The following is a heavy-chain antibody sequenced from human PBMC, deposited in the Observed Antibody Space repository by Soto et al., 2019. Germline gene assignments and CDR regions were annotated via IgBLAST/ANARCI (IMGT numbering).Heavy chain of an antibody. CDR2: IIPIFGTA. Sequence: ASVKVSCKASGGTFSSYAISWVRQAPGQGLEWMGGIIPIFGTANYAQKFQGRVTITADKSTSTAYMELSSLRSGDTAVYYCARGFSQGVVPGDIHGGYYGMDVWGQGTTVTVSS. CDR1: GGTFSSYA. D-gene: IGHD2-2*01. J-gene: IGHJ6*02. CDR3: ARGFSQGVVPGDIHGGYYGMDV. V-gene: IGHV1-69*06.